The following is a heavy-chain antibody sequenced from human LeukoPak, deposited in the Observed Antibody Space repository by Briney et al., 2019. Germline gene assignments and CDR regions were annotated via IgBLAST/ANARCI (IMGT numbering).Heavy chain of an antibody. CDR3: ARVISVAGYDY. V-gene: IGHV3-21*01. CDR1: GFTFTSHG. CDR2: ISSSSSYI. Sequence: RTGGSLRLSCVASGFTFTSHGMHWVRQAPGKGLEWVSSISSSSSYIYYADSVKGRFTISRDNAKNSLYLQMNSLRAEDTPVYYCARVISVAGYDYWGQGTLVTVSS. J-gene: IGHJ4*02. D-gene: IGHD6-19*01.